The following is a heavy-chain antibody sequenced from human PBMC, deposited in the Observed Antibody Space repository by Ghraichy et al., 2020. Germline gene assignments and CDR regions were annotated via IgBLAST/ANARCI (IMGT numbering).Heavy chain of an antibody. CDR1: GGSFSDYY. CDR2: INHSGRA. D-gene: IGHD3-10*01. V-gene: IGHV4-34*01. CDR3: ASARPKRMLRGVVDY. J-gene: IGHJ4*02. Sequence: SETLSLTCAVYGGSFSDYYWTWIRQSPMKGLEWIGEINHSGRASYSPSFQGRVSILVDTSKNQFSLRLSSVTAADTARYYCASARPKRMLRGVVDYWGQGTLVSVSS.